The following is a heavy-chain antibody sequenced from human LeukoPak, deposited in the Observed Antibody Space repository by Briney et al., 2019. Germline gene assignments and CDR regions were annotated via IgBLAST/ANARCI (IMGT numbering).Heavy chain of an antibody. Sequence: GGSLRLSCAASGFTFSSYAMSWVRQAPGKGLEWVSAISGSGGSTYYADSVKGRFTISRDNSKNTLYLQMNSLRAEDTAVYYCAKDRTRGLELLNHYYGMDVWGQGTTVTVSS. J-gene: IGHJ6*02. D-gene: IGHD1-7*01. CDR2: ISGSGGST. V-gene: IGHV3-23*01. CDR3: AKDRTRGLELLNHYYGMDV. CDR1: GFTFSSYA.